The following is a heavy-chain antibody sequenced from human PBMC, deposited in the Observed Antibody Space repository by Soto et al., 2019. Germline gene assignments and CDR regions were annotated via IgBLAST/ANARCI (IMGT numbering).Heavy chain of an antibody. Sequence: QLQLQESGPGLVKPSETLSLTCSVSGGSISSRTFWWAWIRQPPGKVLEWIGDMYYSGSSYSSPSLKSRVTRSVDTSKNQLSLKLNSVTAADTAVYYCARHPRDDYNYGGSGIFDYWGQGTLVTVSS. CDR3: ARHPRDDYNYGGSGIFDY. CDR1: GGSISSRTFW. V-gene: IGHV4-39*01. D-gene: IGHD4-4*01. J-gene: IGHJ4*02. CDR2: MYYSGSS.